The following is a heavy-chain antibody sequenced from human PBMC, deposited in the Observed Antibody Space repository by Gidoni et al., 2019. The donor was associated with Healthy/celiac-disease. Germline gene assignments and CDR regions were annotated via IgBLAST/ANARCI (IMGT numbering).Heavy chain of an antibody. J-gene: IGHJ5*02. CDR3: ARDIVPAATRAMWFDP. Sequence: QVQLVESGGGVVQPGRSLRLSCAASGFTFSSYAMHWVRQAPGKGLEWVAVISYDGSNKYYADSVKGRFTISRDNSKNTLYLQMNSLRAEDTAVYYCARDIVPAATRAMWFDPWGQGTLVTVSS. D-gene: IGHD2-2*01. CDR2: ISYDGSNK. CDR1: GFTFSSYA. V-gene: IGHV3-30-3*01.